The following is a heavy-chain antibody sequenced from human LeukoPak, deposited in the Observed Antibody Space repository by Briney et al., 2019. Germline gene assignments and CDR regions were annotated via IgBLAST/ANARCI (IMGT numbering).Heavy chain of an antibody. CDR2: ISPSGGTT. D-gene: IGHD6-13*01. J-gene: IGHJ3*02. CDR1: GYTFTNYY. Sequence: VASVKVSCKASGYTFTNYYIHWVRQAPGQGLEWMGIISPSGGTTSNAQKFQGRVTMTRDMSTSTVYMELSGLRSEDTAVYYCARDLYSSRTNDAFVIWGQGTMVTVSS. CDR3: ARDLYSSRTNDAFVI. V-gene: IGHV1-46*01.